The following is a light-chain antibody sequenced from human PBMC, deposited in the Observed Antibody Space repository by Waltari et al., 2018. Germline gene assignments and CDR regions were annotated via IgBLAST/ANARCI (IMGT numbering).Light chain of an antibody. CDR3: QSFDSSLSASV. CDR2: GNT. V-gene: IGLV1-40*01. CDR1: SSNFGAGYD. J-gene: IGLJ3*02. Sequence: QSVLTQPPSMSGAPGQKVTIPCTGGSSNFGAGYDVHWYQQFPGAAPKHLIFGNTNRASGVPGRFSGSKSGTSASLAIAGLQSEDEADCQSFDSSLSASVFGGGTKLTVL.